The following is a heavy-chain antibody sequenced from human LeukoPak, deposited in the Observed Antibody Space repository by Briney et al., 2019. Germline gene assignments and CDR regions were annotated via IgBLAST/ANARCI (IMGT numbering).Heavy chain of an antibody. CDR1: GFSLSTSGMC. CDR3: ARLNQVLGDAFDI. D-gene: IGHD2/OR15-2a*01. Sequence: SGPALVKPTQTLTLTCTFSGFSLSTSGMCVSWIRQPPGKALEWLARIDWDDHDKYYSTSLKTRLTISKDTSKNQVVLTMTNMDPVDTATYYCARLNQVLGDAFDIWGQGTMVTVSS. V-gene: IGHV2-70*11. CDR2: IDWDDHDK. J-gene: IGHJ3*02.